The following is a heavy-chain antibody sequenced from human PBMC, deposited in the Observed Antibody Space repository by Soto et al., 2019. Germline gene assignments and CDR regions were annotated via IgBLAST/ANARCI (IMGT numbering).Heavy chain of an antibody. Sequence: QVQLVQSGAEVKKPGSSVKVSCKASGVTFSSYTISWVRQAPGQGLEWMGRIIPILGIANYAQKFQGRVTITADKSTSTAYMELSSLRSEDTAVYYCARDREGYSDYNSGYRGQGTLVTVSS. CDR2: IIPILGIA. D-gene: IGHD4-17*01. V-gene: IGHV1-69*08. CDR3: ARDREGYSDYNSGY. J-gene: IGHJ4*02. CDR1: GVTFSSYT.